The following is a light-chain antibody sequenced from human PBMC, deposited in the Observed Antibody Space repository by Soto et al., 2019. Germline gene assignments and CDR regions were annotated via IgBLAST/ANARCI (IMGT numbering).Light chain of an antibody. J-gene: IGKJ1*01. CDR1: QTVTNSY. CDR2: DVS. Sequence: EIVLTQSPGTLSLSPGERATLSCRSSQTVTNSYLAWYQQQPGQAPRLLIYDVSSRATGIPDRFSGSGSGTDLTLAISGLESEDFSFYYCHDYGLSPTFGQGTKVEIK. CDR3: HDYGLSPT. V-gene: IGKV3-20*01.